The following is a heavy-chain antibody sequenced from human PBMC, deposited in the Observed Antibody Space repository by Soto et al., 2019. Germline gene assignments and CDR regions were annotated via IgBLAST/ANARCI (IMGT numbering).Heavy chain of an antibody. CDR3: ARSRRRITIFGVAGGGGWFDP. Sequence: GGSLRLSCAASGFTFSSYSMNWVRQAPGKGLEWVSSISSSSSYIYYADSVKGRFTISRDNAKNSVYLQINSLRAEDRAVYYCARSRRRITIFGVAGGGGWFDPWGQGTLVTVSS. J-gene: IGHJ5*02. V-gene: IGHV3-21*01. D-gene: IGHD3-3*01. CDR2: ISSSSSYI. CDR1: GFTFSSYS.